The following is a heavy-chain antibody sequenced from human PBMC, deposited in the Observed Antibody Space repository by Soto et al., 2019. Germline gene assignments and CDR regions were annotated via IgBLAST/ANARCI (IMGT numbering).Heavy chain of an antibody. V-gene: IGHV4-59*01. J-gene: IGHJ5*02. CDR3: ARDGSHCSTSSRPGAWFDP. Sequence: QVQLQESGPGLVRPAETLSLTCTVSGGSISSYYWSWIRQPPGKGLEWIGYIHYSGSANYNPSLKSRVTFSGDTSKSQFSLNLSSVTAADTAVYYCARDGSHCSTSSRPGAWFDPWGQGTLVTVSS. D-gene: IGHD2-2*01. CDR2: IHYSGSA. CDR1: GGSISSYY.